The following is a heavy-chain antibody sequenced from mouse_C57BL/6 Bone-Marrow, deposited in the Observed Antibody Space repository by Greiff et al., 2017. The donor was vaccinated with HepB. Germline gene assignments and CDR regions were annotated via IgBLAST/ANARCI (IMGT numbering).Heavy chain of an antibody. V-gene: IGHV1-7*01. CDR2: INPSSGYT. D-gene: IGHD2-3*01. Sequence: VQLQESGAELAKPGASVKLSCKASGYTFTSYWMHWVKQRPGQGLEWIGYINPSSGYTKYNQKFKDKATLTADKSSSTAYMQLSSLTYEDSAVYYCARCVWWLLDYFDYWGQGTTLTVSS. J-gene: IGHJ2*01. CDR3: ARCVWWLLDYFDY. CDR1: GYTFTSYW.